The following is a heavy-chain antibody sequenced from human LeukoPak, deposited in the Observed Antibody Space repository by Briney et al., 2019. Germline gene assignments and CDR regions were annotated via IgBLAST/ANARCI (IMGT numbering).Heavy chain of an antibody. CDR1: GFTFSSYS. Sequence: PGGSLRLSCAASGFTFSSYSMNWVRQTPGKGLERVSYISSSSSTIYYTDCVKGRFTISRDNAKNSLYLQMNSLRDEDTAVYYCARATGYCRGGSCHHDAFDIWGQGTMVTVSS. D-gene: IGHD2-15*01. CDR3: ARATGYCRGGSCHHDAFDI. CDR2: ISSSSSTI. V-gene: IGHV3-48*02. J-gene: IGHJ3*02.